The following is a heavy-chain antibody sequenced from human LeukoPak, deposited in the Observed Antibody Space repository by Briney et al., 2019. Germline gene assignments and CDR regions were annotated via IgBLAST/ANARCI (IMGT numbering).Heavy chain of an antibody. D-gene: IGHD1-26*01. CDR3: ARGPERARVGITNYYYHYMDV. Sequence: GGSLRLSCAAFGFTFSNFGMHWVRQAPGKGLEWVTFIGNDGRNKKYGDSVKGRFTISRDNSKNTLSLQLSSLRGEDTAVYYCARGPERARVGITNYYYHYMDVWGTGTMVTISS. J-gene: IGHJ6*03. V-gene: IGHV3-30*02. CDR2: IGNDGRNK. CDR1: GFTFSNFG.